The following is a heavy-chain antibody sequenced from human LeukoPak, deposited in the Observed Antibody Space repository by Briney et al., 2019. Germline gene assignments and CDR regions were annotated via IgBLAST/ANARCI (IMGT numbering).Heavy chain of an antibody. CDR2: IKGDGIST. Sequence: GGSLRLSCAASGFAFSSNWMHWGRHAPGQGPVWVSRIKGDGISTNYADSVKGRFTISRDIAKNTLYLQMNSLRAEDTGVYYCAKDNYWSIDYWGRGTLVTVSS. CDR1: GFAFSSNW. CDR3: AKDNYWSIDY. J-gene: IGHJ4*02. D-gene: IGHD3-3*01. V-gene: IGHV3-74*01.